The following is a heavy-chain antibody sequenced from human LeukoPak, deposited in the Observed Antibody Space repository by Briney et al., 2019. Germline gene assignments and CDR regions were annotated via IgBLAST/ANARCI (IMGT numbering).Heavy chain of an antibody. D-gene: IGHD4-11*01. CDR3: ARVPTYTVTTLFDQ. V-gene: IGHV4-39*07. CDR1: GGSISSSSYY. J-gene: IGHJ4*02. Sequence: PSETLSLTCTVSGGSISSSSYYWGWIRQPPGKGLEWIGSIYYSGVTYYNPSLKSRVTMSIDTSKNQFSLKVRSVTAADTAVYYCARVPTYTVTTLFDQWGQGTLVTVSS. CDR2: IYYSGVT.